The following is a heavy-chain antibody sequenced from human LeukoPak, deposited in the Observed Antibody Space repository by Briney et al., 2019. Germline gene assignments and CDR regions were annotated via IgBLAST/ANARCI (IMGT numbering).Heavy chain of an antibody. CDR2: ISYDGSKK. CDR3: ARSQVTYALGLYYGMDV. CDR1: GIIFSSYV. D-gene: IGHD2-2*01. Sequence: GRSLRLPCAASGIIFSSYVMHWGRQAPGKGLEWVAVISYDGSKKYYADSVKGRFTISRDNSKNTLYLQMNSLRTEDTSLYYCARSQVTYALGLYYGMDVWGQGTTVTVSS. J-gene: IGHJ6*02. V-gene: IGHV3-30*04.